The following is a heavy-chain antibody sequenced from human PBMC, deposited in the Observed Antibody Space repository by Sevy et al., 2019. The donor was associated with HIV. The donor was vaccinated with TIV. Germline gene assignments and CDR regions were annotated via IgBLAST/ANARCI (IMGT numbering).Heavy chain of an antibody. Sequence: GGSLRLSCAASGFTFSSYAMSWVRQAPGRGLEWVSLIGDSDTATYYTDSVRGRLTISRDSSKNTLYLQMTSLRAGDTAVYYCAKGSYAAFNLFEYWGQGTLVTVSS. CDR1: GFTFSSYA. V-gene: IGHV3-23*01. D-gene: IGHD4-17*01. CDR3: AKGSYAAFNLFEY. J-gene: IGHJ4*02. CDR2: IGDSDTAT.